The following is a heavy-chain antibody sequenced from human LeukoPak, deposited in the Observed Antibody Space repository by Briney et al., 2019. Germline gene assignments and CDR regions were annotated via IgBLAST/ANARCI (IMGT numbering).Heavy chain of an antibody. CDR2: IKSKTDGGTT. CDR3: TTDAPFLLSAFGAFDI. Sequence: GGSLRLSCAASGFTFSSYSMNWVRQAPGKGLEWVGRIKSKTDGGTTDYAAPVKGRFTISRDDSKNTLYLQMNSLKTEDTAVYYCTTDAPFLLSAFGAFDIWGQGTMVTVSS. V-gene: IGHV3-15*01. D-gene: IGHD2-2*01. CDR1: GFTFSSYS. J-gene: IGHJ3*02.